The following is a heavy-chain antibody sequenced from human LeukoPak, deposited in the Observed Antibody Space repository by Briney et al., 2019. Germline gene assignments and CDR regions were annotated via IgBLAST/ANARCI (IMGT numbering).Heavy chain of an antibody. CDR2: IRYDGSNK. CDR1: GFTFSSYG. V-gene: IGHV3-30*02. D-gene: IGHD5-18*01. CDR3: AKDGGYSYVHRYYFYY. Sequence: GGSLRLSCAASGFTFSSYGMHWVRQAPGKGLEWVAFIRYDGSNKYYADSVKGRFTISRDNSKNTLYLQMNSLRAEDTAVYYCAKDGGYSYVHRYYFYYWGQGTLVTVSS. J-gene: IGHJ4*02.